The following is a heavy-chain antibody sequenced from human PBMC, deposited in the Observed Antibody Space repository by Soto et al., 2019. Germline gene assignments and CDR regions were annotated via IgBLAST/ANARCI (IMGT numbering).Heavy chain of an antibody. Sequence: EVQLVESGGGLVQPGGSLRLSCAGSGFIFSNYEVNWVRQAPGRGLEWVSYISSSASTVYYADSVKGRFSVSRDNAKNLVYLQMNRLRAEDTAIYYCARDRDYTTNYYGNDAFDIWGQGTVVTVSS. J-gene: IGHJ3*02. D-gene: IGHD1-26*01. V-gene: IGHV3-48*03. CDR3: ARDRDYTTNYYGNDAFDI. CDR1: GFIFSNYE. CDR2: ISSSASTV.